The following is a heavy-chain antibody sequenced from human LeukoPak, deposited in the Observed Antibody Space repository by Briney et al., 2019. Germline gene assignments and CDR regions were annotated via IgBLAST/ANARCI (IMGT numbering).Heavy chain of an antibody. CDR1: GFTFDDYA. V-gene: IGHV3-9*01. Sequence: PGGSLRLSCAASGFTFDDYAMHWVRQAPGKGLEWVSGISWNSGSIGYADSVKGQFTISRDNAKNSLYLQMNSLRAEDTALYYCAKEYWFDPWGQGTLVTVSS. CDR3: AKEYWFDP. CDR2: ISWNSGSI. J-gene: IGHJ5*02.